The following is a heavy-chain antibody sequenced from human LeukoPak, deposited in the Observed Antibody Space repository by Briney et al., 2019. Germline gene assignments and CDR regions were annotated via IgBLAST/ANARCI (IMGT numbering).Heavy chain of an antibody. D-gene: IGHD3-9*01. J-gene: IGHJ6*03. V-gene: IGHV1-46*01. CDR1: GYTFTSYY. Sequence: ASVKVSCKASGYTFTSYYMHWVRQAPGQGLEWMGLINPTGGSTGYAQKFQGRVTMTRDMSTSTDYTELSSLRSDDTAVYYCARSGYFDWLLYASAWYSYMDVWGKGTTVTVSS. CDR2: INPTGGST. CDR3: ARSGYFDWLLYASAWYSYMDV.